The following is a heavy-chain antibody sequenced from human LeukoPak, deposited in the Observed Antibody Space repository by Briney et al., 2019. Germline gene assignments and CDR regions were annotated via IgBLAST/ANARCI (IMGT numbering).Heavy chain of an antibody. V-gene: IGHV3-48*04. J-gene: IGHJ4*02. CDR3: ARDGNSTFDY. D-gene: IGHD2/OR15-2a*01. CDR1: GVTFSTYS. Sequence: GGSLRLSCAASGVTFSTYSMNWVREAPGKGLEWVSYISSSSSTIYYADSVKGRFTISRDNAKNSLYLQMNSLRAEDTAVYYCARDGNSTFDYWGQGTLVTVSS. CDR2: ISSSSSTI.